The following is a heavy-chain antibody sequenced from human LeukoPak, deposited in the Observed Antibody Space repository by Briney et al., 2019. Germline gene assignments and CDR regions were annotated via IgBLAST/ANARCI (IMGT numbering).Heavy chain of an antibody. Sequence: PGRSLRLSCAASGFTFSSYGMHWVRQAPGKGLEWVAVIWYDGSNKYYADSVKGRFTISRDNSKNTLYLQMNSLRAEDTAVYYCATRGGRGYGARAFDIWGQGTMVTVSS. CDR1: GFTFSSYG. J-gene: IGHJ3*02. V-gene: IGHV3-33*01. D-gene: IGHD3-10*01. CDR2: IWYDGSNK. CDR3: ATRGGRGYGARAFDI.